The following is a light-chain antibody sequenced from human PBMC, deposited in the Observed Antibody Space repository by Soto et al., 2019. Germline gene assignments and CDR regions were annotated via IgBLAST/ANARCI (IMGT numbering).Light chain of an antibody. J-gene: IGKJ1*01. CDR3: QQYCSSGT. CDR1: KSVSNNY. Sequence: EIVLSESRGNLSQSPGERAILSRMASKSVSNNYLAWYQQKPGQAPRLLIYGASNRATGIPDRFSGSGSGTDFTLTISRLEPEDFAVYYCQQYCSSGTFGQGTKVDIK. V-gene: IGKV3-20*01. CDR2: GAS.